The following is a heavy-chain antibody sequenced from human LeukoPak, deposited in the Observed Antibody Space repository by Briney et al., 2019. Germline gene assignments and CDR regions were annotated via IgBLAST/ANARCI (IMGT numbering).Heavy chain of an antibody. Sequence: PGRSMRLSSTASGFTPGDYLMSCFRQAPGKGLEWVGFVSGGTKEYAASVKGRFTLSRDDSTSIAYVQMNRLATEDTAGYYCSRGSGWLSVYWGQGTLVSVSS. V-gene: IGHV3-49*03. CDR3: SRGSGWLSVY. CDR2: VSGGTK. J-gene: IGHJ4*02. CDR1: GFTPGDYL. D-gene: IGHD6-19*01.